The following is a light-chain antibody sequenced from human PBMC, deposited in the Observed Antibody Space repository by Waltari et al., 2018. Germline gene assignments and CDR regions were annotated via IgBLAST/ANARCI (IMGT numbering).Light chain of an antibody. CDR2: DVT. CDR1: SSDLGGHNY. J-gene: IGLJ2*01. CDR3: SSYSDSTTHDVV. Sequence: QSALTHPASVSGSPGQSISISCTGTSSDLGGHNYVSRYQQLPVRAPKLMIYDVTSRPSGVSDRFSGSKSGNTASLTISGLQAEDEADYYCSSYSDSTTHDVVFGGGTQLTVL. V-gene: IGLV2-14*03.